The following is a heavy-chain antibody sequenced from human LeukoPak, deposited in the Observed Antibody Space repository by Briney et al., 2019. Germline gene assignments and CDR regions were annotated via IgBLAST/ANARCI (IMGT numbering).Heavy chain of an antibody. CDR2: IYPGDSDT. V-gene: IGHV5-51*01. Sequence: GESLKISCKGSGYSFTSYWIGWVRQMPGKGLEWMGIIYPGDSDTRYSPSFQGQVTISADKSISTAYLQWSSLKASDTAMYYRARASMVRGVINPGDYWGQGTLVTVSS. J-gene: IGHJ4*02. CDR1: GYSFTSYW. D-gene: IGHD3-10*01. CDR3: ARASMVRGVINPGDY.